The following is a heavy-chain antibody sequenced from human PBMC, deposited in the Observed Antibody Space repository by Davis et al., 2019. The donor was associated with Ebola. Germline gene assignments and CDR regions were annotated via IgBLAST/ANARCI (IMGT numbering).Heavy chain of an antibody. CDR1: GGLFSGYY. CDR2: INHSGST. V-gene: IGHV4-34*01. J-gene: IGHJ6*02. CDR3: ARFPVVYYYYYGMDV. D-gene: IGHD2-15*01. Sequence: SETLSLTCAVYGGLFSGYYWSWIRQPPGKGLEWIGEINHSGSTNYNPSLKSRVTISVDTSKNQFSLKLSSVTAADTAVYYCARFPVVYYYYYGMDVWGQGTTVTVSS.